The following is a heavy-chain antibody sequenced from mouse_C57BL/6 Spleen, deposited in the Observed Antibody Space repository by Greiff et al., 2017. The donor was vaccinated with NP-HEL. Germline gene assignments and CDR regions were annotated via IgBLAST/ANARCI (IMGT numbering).Heavy chain of an antibody. Sequence: VKLVESGPGLVQPSQSLSITCTVSGFSLTSYGVPWVRQSPGKGLEWLGVIWSGGSTDYNAAFISRLSISKDNSKSQVFFKMNSLQADDTAIYYCARNTVYYYGSSYWYFDVWGTGTTVTVSS. CDR3: ARNTVYYYGSSYWYFDV. CDR2: IWSGGST. V-gene: IGHV2-2*01. D-gene: IGHD1-1*01. CDR1: GFSLTSYG. J-gene: IGHJ1*03.